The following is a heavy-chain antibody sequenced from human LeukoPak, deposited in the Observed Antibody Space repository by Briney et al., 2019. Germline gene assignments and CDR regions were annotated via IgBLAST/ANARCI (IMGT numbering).Heavy chain of an antibody. J-gene: IGHJ4*02. CDR2: ITPRGGT. CDR1: GYTFTSYA. Sequence: GASVKVSRKASGYTFTSYAMHWVRQAPAPGLEWMGGITPRGGTNYQQKSQGRVAITRDTSITTAYMHLSRLTSDDTAVYYCARDRYGDGFAHFYYWGQRALVTVSS. D-gene: IGHD5-24*01. V-gene: IGHV1-2*02. CDR3: ARDRYGDGFAHFYY.